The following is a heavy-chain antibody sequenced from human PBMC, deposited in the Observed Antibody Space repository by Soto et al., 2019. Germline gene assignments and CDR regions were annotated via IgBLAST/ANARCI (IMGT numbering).Heavy chain of an antibody. D-gene: IGHD2-2*01. J-gene: IGHJ3*02. CDR2: IDTHNGNT. Sequence: VQLEQSGPELKKPGASVRVSCKASGYNFTSYGITWLRQAPGQGLEWMAWIDTHNGNTNHAYRLQARVTMTTDTSTTTAYMELRSLTSADTAVYYCASYLPEARGAFDIWGRGTMVTVSS. V-gene: IGHV1-18*01. CDR3: ASYLPEARGAFDI. CDR1: GYNFTSYG.